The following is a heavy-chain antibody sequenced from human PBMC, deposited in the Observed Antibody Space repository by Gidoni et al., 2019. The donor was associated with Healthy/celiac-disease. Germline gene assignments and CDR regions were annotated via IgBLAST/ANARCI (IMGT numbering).Heavy chain of an antibody. D-gene: IGHD3-22*01. J-gene: IGHJ3*02. CDR2: IYPGDSDT. V-gene: IGHV5-51*01. CDR3: ARPIYYDSSGYYSKGGAFDI. Sequence: GKDLEWMGIIYPGDSDTRYSPSFQGQVTISADKSISTAYLQWSSLKASDTAMYYCARPIYYDSSGYYSKGGAFDIWGQGTMVTVSS.